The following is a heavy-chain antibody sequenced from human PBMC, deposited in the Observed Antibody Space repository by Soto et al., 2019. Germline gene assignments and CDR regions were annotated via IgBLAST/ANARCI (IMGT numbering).Heavy chain of an antibody. CDR1: GFTFSSYA. D-gene: IGHD3-10*01. CDR3: AKAYYGSGSYYDYYYGMDV. CDR2: ISGSGGST. Sequence: GGSLRLSCAASGFTFSSYAMSWVRQAPGKGLEWVSAISGSGGSTYYADSVKGRFTISRDNSKNTLYLQMNSLRAEDTAVYYCAKAYYGSGSYYDYYYGMDVWGQGTTVTVSS. V-gene: IGHV3-23*01. J-gene: IGHJ6*02.